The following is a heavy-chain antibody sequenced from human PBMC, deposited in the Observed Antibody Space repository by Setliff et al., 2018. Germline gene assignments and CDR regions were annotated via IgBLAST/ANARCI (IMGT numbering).Heavy chain of an antibody. D-gene: IGHD2-21*02. V-gene: IGHV4-38-2*02. CDR2: IGHTGSI. CDR1: GYSISSGYI. J-gene: IGHJ4*02. Sequence: PSETLSLTCTVSGYSISSGYIWGWIRQPPGKGLEWVGDIGHTGSINYNPSLKSRLTISRDTSKNQVSLKLNSVTATDTAVYYCARDLGHGGDSDYWGQGILVTVSS. CDR3: ARDLGHGGDSDY.